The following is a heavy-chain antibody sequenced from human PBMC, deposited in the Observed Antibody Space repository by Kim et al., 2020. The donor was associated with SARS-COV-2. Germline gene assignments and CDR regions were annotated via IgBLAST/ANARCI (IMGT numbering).Heavy chain of an antibody. J-gene: IGHJ3*02. CDR3: ARVYDHIVSRAFDI. Sequence: DSVKGRFTISRDNAKNTLYLQMNSLRAEDTAVYYCARVYDHIVSRAFDIWGQGTMVTVSS. V-gene: IGHV3-74*01. D-gene: IGHD2-21*01.